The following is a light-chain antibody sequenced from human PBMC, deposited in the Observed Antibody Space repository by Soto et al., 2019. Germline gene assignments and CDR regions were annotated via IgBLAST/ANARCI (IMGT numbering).Light chain of an antibody. CDR3: SSYTSSSTLGV. Sequence: QSALTQPASVSGSPGQSITISCTGTSSDVGGYNYVSWYQQHPGKAPKLMIYEVSNRPSGVSNRFSGSKSGNTASLTISGLQAADQADYYCSSYTSSSTLGVFGRGTKLTVL. CDR2: EVS. V-gene: IGLV2-14*01. J-gene: IGLJ3*02. CDR1: SSDVGGYNY.